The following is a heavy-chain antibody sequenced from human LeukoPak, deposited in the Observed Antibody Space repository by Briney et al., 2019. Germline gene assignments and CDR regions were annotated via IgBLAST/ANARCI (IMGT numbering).Heavy chain of an antibody. J-gene: IGHJ4*02. Sequence: GGSLRLSCAASGFTFSTYWMNWFRQTPGKGLEWVAVISYDGSNKYYADSVKGRFTISRDNSKNTLYLQMNSLRAEDTAVYYCAKDALYYYDSSGYYYFDYWGQGTLVTVSS. CDR1: GFTFSTYW. V-gene: IGHV3-30*18. CDR2: ISYDGSNK. CDR3: AKDALYYYDSSGYYYFDY. D-gene: IGHD3-22*01.